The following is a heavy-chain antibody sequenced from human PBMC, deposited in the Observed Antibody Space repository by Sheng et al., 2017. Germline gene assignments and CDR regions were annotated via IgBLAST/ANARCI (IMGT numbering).Heavy chain of an antibody. Sequence: QVQLQESGPGLVKPSETLSLTCTVSGYSISSGYYWGWIRQPPGKGLEWIGSIYHSGSTYYNPSLKSRVTISVDTSKNQFSLKLSSVTAADTAVYYCARIRSSSWYYLDYWGQGTLVTVSS. V-gene: IGHV4-38-2*02. CDR1: GYSISSGYY. CDR2: IYHSGST. J-gene: IGHJ4*02. CDR3: ARIRSSSWYYLDY. D-gene: IGHD6-13*01.